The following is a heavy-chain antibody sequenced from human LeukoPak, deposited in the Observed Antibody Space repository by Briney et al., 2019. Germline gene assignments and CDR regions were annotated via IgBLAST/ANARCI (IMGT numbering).Heavy chain of an antibody. D-gene: IGHD1-26*01. Sequence: PSETLSLTCTVSGGSISSSSYYWGWIRQPPGKGLEWIGSIYYSGSTYYNPSLKSRVTISVGTSKNQFSLKLSSVTAADTAVFYCARDRSGIAADWGQGILVTVSS. V-gene: IGHV4-39*02. CDR2: IYYSGST. CDR3: ARDRSGIAAD. J-gene: IGHJ4*02. CDR1: GGSISSSSYY.